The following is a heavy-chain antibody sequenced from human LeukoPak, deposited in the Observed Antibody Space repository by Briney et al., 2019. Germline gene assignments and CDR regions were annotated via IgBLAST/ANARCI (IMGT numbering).Heavy chain of an antibody. Sequence: EASVKVSCKASGYTFTSYGISWVRQAPGQGLEWMGWISAYNGNTNYAQKLQGRVTMTTDTSTSTAYMELRSLRSDDTAVYYCARDQVRVSGWYVPRTFDYWGQGTLVTVSS. V-gene: IGHV1-18*01. J-gene: IGHJ4*02. D-gene: IGHD6-19*01. CDR3: ARDQVRVSGWYVPRTFDY. CDR1: GYTFTSYG. CDR2: ISAYNGNT.